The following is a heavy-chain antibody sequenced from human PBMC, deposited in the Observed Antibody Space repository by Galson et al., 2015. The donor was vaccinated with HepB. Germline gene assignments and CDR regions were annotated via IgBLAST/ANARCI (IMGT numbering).Heavy chain of an antibody. J-gene: IGHJ3*02. CDR1: GDSVSSNSAT. V-gene: IGHV6-1*01. CDR3: ARNLFDI. Sequence: CAISGDSVSSNSATWNWIRQSPSRGLEWLGRTYYRSKWFNDYAVSVKSRITINPDTSKNRFSLQLNSVTPDDTAVHYCARNLFDIWGQGTMVTVSS. CDR2: TYYRSKWFN.